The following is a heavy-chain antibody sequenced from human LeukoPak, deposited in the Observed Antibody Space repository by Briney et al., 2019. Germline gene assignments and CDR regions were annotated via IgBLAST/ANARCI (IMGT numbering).Heavy chain of an antibody. CDR3: ARDKGDYYDSSGYDY. V-gene: IGHV1-69*04. CDR1: GGTFSSYT. D-gene: IGHD3-22*01. Sequence: SVKVSCRASGGTFSSYTISWVRQAPGQGLEWMGRIIPILGIANYAQKFQGRVTITADKSTSTAYMELSSLRSEDTAVYYCARDKGDYYDSSGYDYWGQGTLVTVSS. J-gene: IGHJ4*02. CDR2: IIPILGIA.